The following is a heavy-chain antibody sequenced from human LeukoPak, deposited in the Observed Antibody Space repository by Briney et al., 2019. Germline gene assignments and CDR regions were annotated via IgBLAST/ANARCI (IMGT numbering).Heavy chain of an antibody. Sequence: GESLKISCKGSGYTFTNYWIGWVRQMPGKGLEWMGGIDPSDSYINYSPSFQGHVTISADKSNSTAYLQWSTLKASDTAMYYCARRGMGYSGYDGYWYFDLWGRGTLVTVSS. CDR3: ARRGMGYSGYDGYWYFDL. J-gene: IGHJ2*01. D-gene: IGHD5-12*01. CDR2: IDPSDSYI. V-gene: IGHV5-10-1*01. CDR1: GYTFTNYW.